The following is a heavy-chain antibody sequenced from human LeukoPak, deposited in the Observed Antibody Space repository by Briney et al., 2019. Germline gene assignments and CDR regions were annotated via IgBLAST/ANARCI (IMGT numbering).Heavy chain of an antibody. V-gene: IGHV4-59*08. CDR2: IYYTGDT. CDR3: ARHPFATPFDY. D-gene: IGHD2-15*01. CDR1: GGSISNYY. J-gene: IGHJ4*02. Sequence: SETLSLTCTVSGGSISNYYWSWIRQPPGKGLEWIGYIYYTGDTNHNPSLKSRVTISIDTSKNQLSLTLHSVTAADTAVYHCARHPFATPFDYWGQGILVTVSS.